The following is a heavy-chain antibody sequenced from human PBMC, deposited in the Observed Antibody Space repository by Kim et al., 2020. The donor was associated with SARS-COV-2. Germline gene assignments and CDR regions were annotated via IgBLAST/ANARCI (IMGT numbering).Heavy chain of an antibody. CDR2: IRGKVNGYAT. V-gene: IGHV3-73*01. CDR3: TRVPGMTLAFWDAFDI. Sequence: GGSLRLSCGASGFTFSDSAMHWVRRASGKGLEWVGRIRGKVNGYATAYSASVRGRFTISRDDSRNTAYLQMNSLKTEDTAVYYCTRVPGMTLAFWDAFDIWGQGTMVAVSS. J-gene: IGHJ3*02. D-gene: IGHD1-1*01. CDR1: GFTFSDSA.